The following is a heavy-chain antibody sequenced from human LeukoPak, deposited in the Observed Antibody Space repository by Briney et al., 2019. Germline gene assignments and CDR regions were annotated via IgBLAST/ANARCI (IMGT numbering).Heavy chain of an antibody. CDR2: IDWDDDK. CDR3: ARTLVDTAMVPTFDY. V-gene: IGHV2-70*11. CDR1: GFSLSTSGMC. D-gene: IGHD5-18*01. Sequence: QTLTLTCTFSGFSLSTSGMCVSWIRQPPGKALEWLARIDWDDDKYYSTSLKTRLTISKDTSKNQVVLTMTNMDPVDTATYYCARTLVDTAMVPTFDYWGQGTLVTVSS. J-gene: IGHJ4*02.